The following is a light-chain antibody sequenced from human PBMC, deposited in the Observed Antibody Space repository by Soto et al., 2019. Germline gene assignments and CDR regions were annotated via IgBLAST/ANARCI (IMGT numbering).Light chain of an antibody. V-gene: IGKV1-12*01. CDR2: AAS. CDR3: QQTDSFPYT. J-gene: IGKJ2*01. CDR1: QGITSW. Sequence: DIHMTQSPSSVSASVGDRVSITCRASQGITSWLVWYQQKPGKAPKLLIYAASSLQSGVPSRFSGSGSWTDFSLTISSLQPEDFATYYCQQTDSFPYTFGRGTKVDI.